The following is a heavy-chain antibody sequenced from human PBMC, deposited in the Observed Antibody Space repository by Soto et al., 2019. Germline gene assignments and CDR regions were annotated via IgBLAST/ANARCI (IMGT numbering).Heavy chain of an antibody. Sequence: GGSLRLSCAASGFTFSSYSMNWVRQAPGKGLEWVSSISSSSSYIYYADSVKGRFTISRDNAKNSLYLQMNSLRAEDTAVYYCARRPPCSSGCYYMDVWGKGTTVTVSS. V-gene: IGHV3-21*01. CDR1: GFTFSSYS. D-gene: IGHD3-10*01. CDR3: ARRPPCSSGCYYMDV. CDR2: ISSSSSYI. J-gene: IGHJ6*03.